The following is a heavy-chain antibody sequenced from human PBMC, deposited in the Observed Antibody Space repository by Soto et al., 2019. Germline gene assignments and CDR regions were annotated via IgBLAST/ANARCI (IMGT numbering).Heavy chain of an antibody. Sequence: QVQLVQSGAEVKKPGASVKVSCKASGYTFTSYYMHWVRQAPGQGLEWMGIINPSGGSTSYAQKFQGRVTMTRDTSTSTVYMELSSLRSGDTAVYYCAREGIVGATIDYFDYWGQGTPVTVSS. CDR2: INPSGGST. CDR3: AREGIVGATIDYFDY. CDR1: GYTFTSYY. D-gene: IGHD1-26*01. J-gene: IGHJ4*02. V-gene: IGHV1-46*01.